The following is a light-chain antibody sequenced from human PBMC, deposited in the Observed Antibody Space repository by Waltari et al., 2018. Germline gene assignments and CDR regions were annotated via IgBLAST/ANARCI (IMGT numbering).Light chain of an antibody. CDR3: QQLNSLPRT. V-gene: IGKV1-9*01. J-gene: IGKJ1*01. CDR2: AAS. Sequence: DIQLTQSPSFLSASVGDRVTITCRASQGISTYLAWNQQKPGKAPKLLISAASTLQTGVPSRFSGSGSGTEFTLTISSLQPGDFATYYCQQLNSLPRTFGQGTKVEIK. CDR1: QGISTY.